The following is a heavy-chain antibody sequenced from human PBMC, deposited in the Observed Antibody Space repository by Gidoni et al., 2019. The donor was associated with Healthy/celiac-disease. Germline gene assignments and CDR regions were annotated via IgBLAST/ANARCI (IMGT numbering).Heavy chain of an antibody. CDR3: ARDSPFPSTDDAFDI. Sequence: QVQLVQSGAEVKKPGSSVKVPCMASGGTASSYTISWVRQAPGQGLEWMGRIIPILGIANYAQKFQGRVTITADKSTSTAYLELSSLRSEDTAVYYCARDSPFPSTDDAFDIWGQGTMVTVSS. V-gene: IGHV1-69*08. CDR1: GGTASSYT. D-gene: IGHD2-21*02. J-gene: IGHJ3*02. CDR2: IIPILGIA.